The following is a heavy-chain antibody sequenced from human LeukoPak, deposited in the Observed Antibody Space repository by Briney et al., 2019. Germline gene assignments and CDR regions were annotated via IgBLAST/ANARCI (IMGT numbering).Heavy chain of an antibody. D-gene: IGHD3-10*02. Sequence: PGGSLRLSCAASGFSFSRYSMNWFRQAPGKGLEWLSYSSSSSSTIYYADSVKGRFTISRDNAKNSLYLQMNSLRDEDTAVYYCARDLHYYVAMDVWGQGTTVTVSS. CDR1: GFSFSRYS. J-gene: IGHJ6*02. CDR2: SSSSSSTI. V-gene: IGHV3-48*02. CDR3: ARDLHYYVAMDV.